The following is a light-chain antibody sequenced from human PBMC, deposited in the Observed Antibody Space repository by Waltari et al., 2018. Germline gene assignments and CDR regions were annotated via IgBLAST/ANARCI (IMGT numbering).Light chain of an antibody. Sequence: DIQMTQSPPSVSASVGDRVTITCRASQDVSSWLAWYQQKPRRPPQVLAYDASTFQSAVPSRFSGSGSGTDFTLTISSLQPTYFATFYCQQTISFPVTFGPGTKVDIK. CDR1: QDVSSW. J-gene: IGKJ3*01. CDR2: DAS. CDR3: QQTISFPVT. V-gene: IGKV1-12*01.